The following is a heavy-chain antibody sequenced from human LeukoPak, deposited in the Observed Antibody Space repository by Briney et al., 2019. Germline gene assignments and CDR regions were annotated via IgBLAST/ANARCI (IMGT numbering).Heavy chain of an antibody. CDR2: ISYDGSNK. D-gene: IGHD6-6*01. V-gene: IGHV3-30*03. J-gene: IGHJ4*02. CDR1: GFTFSSYG. Sequence: GRSLRLSCAASGFTFSSYGMHWVRQAPGKGLEWVAVISYDGSNKYYADSVKGRFTISRDNSKNTLYLQMNSLRAEDTAVYYCAMFEYSSSSVYWGQGTLVTVSS. CDR3: AMFEYSSSSVY.